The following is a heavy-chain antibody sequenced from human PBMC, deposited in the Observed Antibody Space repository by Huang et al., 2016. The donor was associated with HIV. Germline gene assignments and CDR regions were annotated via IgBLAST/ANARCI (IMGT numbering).Heavy chain of an antibody. J-gene: IGHJ6*02. CDR3: ATKTAGMDI. V-gene: IGHV3-7*01. CDR2: IKQDETEK. CDR1: TFTFGASW. Sequence: VESGGRSVQTGGSLRLSWVGSTFTFGASWMSWVRQPPGKGLEWVANIKQDETEKDYVDSVHGRFNISRDNAKKVVFLEMDALRVEDTAIYFCATKTAGMDIWGQGTTVIVSS.